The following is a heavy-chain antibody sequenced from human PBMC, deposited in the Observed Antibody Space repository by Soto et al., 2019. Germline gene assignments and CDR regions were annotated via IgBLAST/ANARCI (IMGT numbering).Heavy chain of an antibody. Sequence: QVQLVQSGAEVKKPGSSVKVSCKASGGTFSSYAISWVRQAPGQGLEWMGGIIPIFGTANYAQKFQGRVTITADESTSTGYMELSSLRSDDTAVYYCARDYPYSSSSPRYYGMDVWGQGTTVTVSS. D-gene: IGHD6-6*01. CDR3: ARDYPYSSSSPRYYGMDV. CDR1: GGTFSSYA. V-gene: IGHV1-69*12. CDR2: IIPIFGTA. J-gene: IGHJ6*02.